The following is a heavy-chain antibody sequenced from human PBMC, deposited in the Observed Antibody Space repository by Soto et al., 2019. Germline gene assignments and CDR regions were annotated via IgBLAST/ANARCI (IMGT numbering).Heavy chain of an antibody. CDR1: GFTFSSYS. J-gene: IGHJ6*02. CDR2: ISSSSSYI. CDR3: ARGGGGVVINIGEPYYYGMDV. Sequence: PGGSLRLSCAASGFTFSSYSMNWVRQAPGKGLEWVSSISSSSSYIYYADSVKGRFTISRDNAKNSLYLQMNSLRAEDTAVYYCARGGGGVVINIGEPYYYGMDVWGQGTTVTVSS. V-gene: IGHV3-21*01. D-gene: IGHD3-3*01.